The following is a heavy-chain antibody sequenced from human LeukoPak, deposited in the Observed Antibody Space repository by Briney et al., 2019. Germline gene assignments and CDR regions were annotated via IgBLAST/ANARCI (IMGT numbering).Heavy chain of an antibody. CDR3: ARIYGGNSYYFDY. CDR1: GFTFSSNW. J-gene: IGHJ4*02. D-gene: IGHD4-23*01. Sequence: QPGGSLRLSCAASGFTFSSNWMSWVRQAPGKGLEWVGNIKQDGSEIYYVDSAKGRFTISRDNAKNSLYLQMNSLRAEDTAVYYCARIYGGNSYYFDYWGQGTLVTVSS. CDR2: IKQDGSEI. V-gene: IGHV3-7*01.